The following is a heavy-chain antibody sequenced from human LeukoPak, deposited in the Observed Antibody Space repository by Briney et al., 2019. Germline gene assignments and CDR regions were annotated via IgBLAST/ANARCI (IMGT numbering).Heavy chain of an antibody. D-gene: IGHD2-15*01. CDR2: INPNSGGT. CDR1: GYTFTGYY. Sequence: GASVKVSCKASGYTFTGYYMHWVRQAPGQGREWMGWINPNSGGTNYAQKFQGRVTMTRDTSISTAYMELSRLRSDDTAVYYCAAGYCSGGSCPYYFDYWGQGTLVTVSS. CDR3: AAGYCSGGSCPYYFDY. V-gene: IGHV1-2*02. J-gene: IGHJ4*02.